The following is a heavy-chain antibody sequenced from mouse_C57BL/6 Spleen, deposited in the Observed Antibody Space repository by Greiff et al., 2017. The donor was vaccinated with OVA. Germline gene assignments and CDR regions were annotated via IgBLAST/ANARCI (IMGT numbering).Heavy chain of an antibody. CDR3: ARGNGTGTYY. J-gene: IGHJ2*01. D-gene: IGHD4-1*01. V-gene: IGHV3-6*01. CDR2: ISYDGSN. Sequence: DVKLVESGPGLVKPSQSLSLTCSVTGYSITSGYYWNWIRQFPGNKLEWMGYISYDGSNNYNPSLKNRISITRDTSKNQFFLKLNSVTTEDTATYYCARGNGTGTYYWGQGTTLTVSS. CDR1: GYSITSGYY.